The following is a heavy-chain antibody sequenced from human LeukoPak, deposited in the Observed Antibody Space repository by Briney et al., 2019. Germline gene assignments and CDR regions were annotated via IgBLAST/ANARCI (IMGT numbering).Heavy chain of an antibody. Sequence: GGSLRLSCAASGFTFSSYAMNWVRQAPGKGLEWVSYISSSGSTIYYADSVKGRFTISRDNAKNSLYLQMNSLRAEDTAVYYCALNYYDSSGYFEYFQHWGQGTLVTVSS. D-gene: IGHD3-22*01. J-gene: IGHJ1*01. CDR2: ISSSGSTI. CDR3: ALNYYDSSGYFEYFQH. V-gene: IGHV3-48*03. CDR1: GFTFSSYA.